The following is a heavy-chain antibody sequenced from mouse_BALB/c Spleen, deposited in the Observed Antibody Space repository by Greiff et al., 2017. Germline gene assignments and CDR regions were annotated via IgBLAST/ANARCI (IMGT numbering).Heavy chain of an antibody. V-gene: IGHV1-69*02. Sequence: QVQLQQPGAELVKPGASVKLSCKASGYTFTSYWMHWVKQRPGQGLEWIGEIDPSDSYTNYNQKFKGKATLTVDKSSSTAYMQLSSLTSEDSAVYYCARRGEDYGGQGSTLTVAA. CDR1: GYTFTSYW. CDR3: ARRGEDY. J-gene: IGHJ2*01. CDR2: IDPSDSYT.